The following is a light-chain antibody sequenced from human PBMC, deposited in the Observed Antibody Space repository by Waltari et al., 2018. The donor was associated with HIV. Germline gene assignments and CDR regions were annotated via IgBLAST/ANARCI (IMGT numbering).Light chain of an antibody. CDR1: QDIRNF. CDR2: AAS. V-gene: IGKV1-16*02. Sequence: DLQMTQSPSSLSASVGGRVTITCRASQDIRNFLAWFQQKPGKAPQSLIYAASSLQSGVPSNFSGSGSGTDFTLTISSLQPEDFATYYCQQYNSYPFTFGPGTKVDIK. CDR3: QQYNSYPFT. J-gene: IGKJ3*01.